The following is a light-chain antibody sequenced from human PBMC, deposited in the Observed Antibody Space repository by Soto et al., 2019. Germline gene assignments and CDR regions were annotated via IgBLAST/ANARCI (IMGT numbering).Light chain of an antibody. J-gene: IGKJ1*01. V-gene: IGKV3-20*01. CDR2: GAS. CDR1: QDIITKK. Sequence: EIVLTQSPGTLSLSTGERASLSCRAAQDIITKKLAWYQQKPGHTPRLLIYGASNRAPGIPDRFSGSGSGTDFTLTISGVGPEDFAVYYCLQYDTAPRTFGQGTKVDIK. CDR3: LQYDTAPRT.